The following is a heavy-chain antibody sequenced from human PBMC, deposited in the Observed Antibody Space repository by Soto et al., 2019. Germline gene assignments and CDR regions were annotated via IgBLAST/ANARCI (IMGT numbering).Heavy chain of an antibody. CDR3: AGVCRVHAVYGMDV. Sequence: QVQLVQSGAEVKKPGSSVKDSCKASGGTFSSYAISWVRQAPGQGLEWMGGIIPIFGTANYAQKFQGRVTITADEATSRAYMELSRLRSEDTVVHYCAGVCRVHAVYGMDVWGQGTTVTVSS. V-gene: IGHV1-69*12. CDR2: IIPIFGTA. CDR1: GGTFSSYA. J-gene: IGHJ6*02.